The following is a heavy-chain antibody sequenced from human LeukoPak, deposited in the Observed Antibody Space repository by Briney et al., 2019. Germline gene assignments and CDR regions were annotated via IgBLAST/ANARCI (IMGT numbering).Heavy chain of an antibody. J-gene: IGHJ3*02. CDR3: ARQAPNSGSNAFDI. Sequence: ASVKVSCKASGYTFTSYGISWVRQAPGQGLEWMGWISAYNGNTNYAQKLQGSVTMTTDTSTSTAYMELRSLRSDDTAVYYCARQAPNSGSNAFDIWGQGTMVTVSS. CDR2: ISAYNGNT. D-gene: IGHD3-10*01. CDR1: GYTFTSYG. V-gene: IGHV1-18*01.